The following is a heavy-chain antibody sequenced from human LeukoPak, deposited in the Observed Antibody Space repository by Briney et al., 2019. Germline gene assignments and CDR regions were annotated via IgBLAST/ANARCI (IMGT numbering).Heavy chain of an antibody. J-gene: IGHJ2*01. Sequence: SETLSLACTVSGASISTYYWSWIRQPPRKGLEWIGFAFHSGNTNYNPSLKSRLTISVDTSKNQLSLKLTSVTAADTAVYYCARRDDRFDLWGRGTLVTVSS. V-gene: IGHV4-59*08. CDR2: AFHSGNT. CDR3: ARRDDRFDL. CDR1: GASISTYY.